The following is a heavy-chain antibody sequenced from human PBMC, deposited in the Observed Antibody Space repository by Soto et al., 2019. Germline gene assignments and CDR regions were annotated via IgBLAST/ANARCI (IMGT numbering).Heavy chain of an antibody. CDR3: VRDGTVEALQSNYYYGVDV. CDR2: AFDSGRT. J-gene: IGHJ6*02. V-gene: IGHV4-59*01. CDR1: GGSLNGYY. Sequence: QVQLQESGPRLVKPSETLSLICTVSGGSLNGYYWSWIRKSPGKGLEWIGYAFDSGRTNYNPSLTSRVTISVDTSKNQFSLKLTSVTAADTAVYYCVRDGTVEALQSNYYYGVDVWGQGTTVTVSS. D-gene: IGHD1-1*01.